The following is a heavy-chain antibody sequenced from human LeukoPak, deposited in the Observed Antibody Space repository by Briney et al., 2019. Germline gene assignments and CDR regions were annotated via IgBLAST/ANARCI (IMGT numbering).Heavy chain of an antibody. D-gene: IGHD6-13*01. Sequence: GGSLRLSCAASGFTFSTCGMHWVRQAPGKGLEWVAFINDGGNKKDYADSVKGRLTISRDTSKNILYLRMNSLRVEDTAVYYCVKDFHNSWTFDYWGQGSLVTVSS. CDR3: VKDFHNSWTFDY. CDR2: INDGGNKK. CDR1: GFTFSTCG. J-gene: IGHJ4*02. V-gene: IGHV3-30*02.